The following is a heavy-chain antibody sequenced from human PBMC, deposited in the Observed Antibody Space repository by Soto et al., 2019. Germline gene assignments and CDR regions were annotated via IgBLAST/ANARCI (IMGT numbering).Heavy chain of an antibody. J-gene: IGHJ4*02. CDR2: INHSGST. V-gene: IGHV4-34*01. D-gene: IGHD1-26*01. CDR1: GGSFSGYY. Sequence: SETLSLTCAVYGGSFSGYYWSWIRQPPGKGLEWIGEINHSGSTNYNPSLKSRVTISVDTSKNQFSLKLSSVTAADTAVYYCARGRFRPNSGSYWVKYDYWGQGTLVTVSS. CDR3: ARGRFRPNSGSYWVKYDY.